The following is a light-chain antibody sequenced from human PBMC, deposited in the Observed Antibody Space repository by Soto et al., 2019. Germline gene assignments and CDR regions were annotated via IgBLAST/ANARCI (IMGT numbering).Light chain of an antibody. CDR2: DTS. CDR3: LQYHNLWA. Sequence: EIVVTQSPATLSVSPGERVTLSCRASQSVSSSLAWYQQRPGQAPRLLIYDTSTRAAGIAARFSGSGSGTEFTLTISSLQPEDFTVYSCLQYHNLWAFGQGTKVDIK. CDR1: QSVSSS. V-gene: IGKV3-15*01. J-gene: IGKJ1*01.